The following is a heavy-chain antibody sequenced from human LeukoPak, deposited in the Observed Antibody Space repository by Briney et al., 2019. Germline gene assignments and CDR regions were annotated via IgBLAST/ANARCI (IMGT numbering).Heavy chain of an antibody. J-gene: IGHJ4*02. CDR3: ARDAPKYDYVWGSSFFDY. Sequence: GGSLRLSCAASGFTFSDYYMSWIRQAPGKGLEWVSYISSSGSTIYYADSVKGRFTISRDNAKNSLYLQMNSLRAEDTAVYYCARDAPKYDYVWGSSFFDYWGQGTLVTVSS. V-gene: IGHV3-11*04. CDR2: ISSSGSTI. D-gene: IGHD3-16*01. CDR1: GFTFSDYY.